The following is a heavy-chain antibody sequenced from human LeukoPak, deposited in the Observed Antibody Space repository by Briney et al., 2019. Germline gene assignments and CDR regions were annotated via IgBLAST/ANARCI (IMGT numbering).Heavy chain of an antibody. Sequence: GGSLRLSCAASGFTFSSYAMSWVRQAPGKRLEWVSAISGSGGSTYYADSVKGRFTISRDNSKNTLYLQMNSLRAEDTALYYCAKDRGYSSGWLDAFDIWGQGTMVTVSS. CDR1: GFTFSSYA. D-gene: IGHD6-19*01. CDR2: ISGSGGST. V-gene: IGHV3-23*01. J-gene: IGHJ3*02. CDR3: AKDRGYSSGWLDAFDI.